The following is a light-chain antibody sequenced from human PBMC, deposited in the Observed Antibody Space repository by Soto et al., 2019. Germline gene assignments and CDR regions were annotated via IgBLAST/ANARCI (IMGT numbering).Light chain of an antibody. CDR3: QSSDDTGNYYL. Sequence: SHELRQTPSGSGSPGQTARITCSGAELSKQYVYWYQQKPGQAPGLVIYKDSERASGIPERFYASSSGTPVTLTISGVRAEHAADYYCQSSDDTGNYYLFGTGTTVTVL. CDR1: ELSKQY. J-gene: IGLJ1*01. CDR2: KDS. V-gene: IGLV3-25*02.